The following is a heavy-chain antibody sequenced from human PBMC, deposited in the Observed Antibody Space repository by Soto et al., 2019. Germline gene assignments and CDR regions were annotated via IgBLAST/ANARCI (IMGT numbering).Heavy chain of an antibody. CDR1: GTSIISYY. Sequence: PSETLSLTCTVSGTSIISYYWSWIRQPPGKGLEWIANIHYSGTTNYNPSLASRVTLSVDTSKNQFSLKMTSVTAADRAMYFCARYNSYAIDYWGRGTLVTVSP. CDR2: IHYSGTT. D-gene: IGHD2-8*01. V-gene: IGHV4-59*01. CDR3: ARYNSYAIDY. J-gene: IGHJ4*02.